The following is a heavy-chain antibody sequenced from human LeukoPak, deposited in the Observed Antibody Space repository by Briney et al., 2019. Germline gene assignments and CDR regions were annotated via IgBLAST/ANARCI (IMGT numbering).Heavy chain of an antibody. D-gene: IGHD6-19*01. CDR1: GFTVSTNY. V-gene: IGHV3-53*01. CDR2: IYSGGNT. CDR3: ARDGSSGWYPH. Sequence: GGSLRLSCAASGFTVSTNYMSWVRQAPGKGLEWVSIIYSGGNTYYADSVKGRFTISRDSSKNTRSLQMNSLRVEDTAVYYCARDGSSGWYPHWGQGTLVTVSS. J-gene: IGHJ4*02.